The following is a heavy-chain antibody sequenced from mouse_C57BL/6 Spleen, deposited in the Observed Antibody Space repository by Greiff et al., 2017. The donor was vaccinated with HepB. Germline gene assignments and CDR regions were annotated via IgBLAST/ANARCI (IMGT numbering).Heavy chain of an antibody. D-gene: IGHD3-2*02. Sequence: VQLQQSGPELVKPGASVKISCKASGYTFTDYYMNWVKQSHGKSLEWIGDINPNNGGTSYNQKFKGKATLTVDKSSSTAYMELRSLTSEDSAVYYCARFGQLSLDYWGQGTTLTVSS. CDR3: ARFGQLSLDY. V-gene: IGHV1-26*01. J-gene: IGHJ2*01. CDR1: GYTFTDYY. CDR2: INPNNGGT.